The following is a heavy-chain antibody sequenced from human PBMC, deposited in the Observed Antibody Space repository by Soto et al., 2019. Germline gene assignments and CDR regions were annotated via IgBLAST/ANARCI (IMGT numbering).Heavy chain of an antibody. V-gene: IGHV1-2*02. Sequence: QVQLVQSGAEVKKPGASVKVSCKASGYTFTGYYMHWVRQAPGQGPEWMGWINPNSGGTNYAQKFQGRVTMTRDTSISTAYMELSRLRSDDTAVYYCARAGSSWTNYYYYGMDVWGQGTTVTVSS. D-gene: IGHD6-13*01. CDR3: ARAGSSWTNYYYYGMDV. CDR1: GYTFTGYY. J-gene: IGHJ6*02. CDR2: INPNSGGT.